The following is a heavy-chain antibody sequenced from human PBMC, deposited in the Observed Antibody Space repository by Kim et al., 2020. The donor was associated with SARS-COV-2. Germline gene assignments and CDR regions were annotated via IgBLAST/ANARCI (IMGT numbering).Heavy chain of an antibody. D-gene: IGHD1-7*01. CDR2: ITWNSGSI. J-gene: IGHJ3*02. Sequence: GGSLRLSCAASGFTFDEYAMHWVRQVPGKGLEWVSGITWNSGSIGYADSVKGRFTISRDNAKNSLSLQMNSLGAEDTALYYCAKEGELRGSDAFDIWGQG. CDR1: GFTFDEYA. CDR3: AKEGELRGSDAFDI. V-gene: IGHV3-9*01.